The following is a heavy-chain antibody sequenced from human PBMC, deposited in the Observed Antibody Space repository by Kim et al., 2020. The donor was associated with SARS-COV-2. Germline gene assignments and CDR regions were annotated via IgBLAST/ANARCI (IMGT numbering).Heavy chain of an antibody. CDR1: GGTFSSYA. D-gene: IGHD2-2*01. Sequence: SVKVSCKASGGTFSSYAISWVRQAPGQGLEWMGGIIPIFGTANYAQKFQGRVTITADESTSTAYMELSSLRSEDTAVYYCAREGLVVPEPLPLYYYYYYGMDVWGQGTTVTVSS. CDR3: AREGLVVPEPLPLYYYYYYGMDV. V-gene: IGHV1-69*13. CDR2: IIPIFGTA. J-gene: IGHJ6*02.